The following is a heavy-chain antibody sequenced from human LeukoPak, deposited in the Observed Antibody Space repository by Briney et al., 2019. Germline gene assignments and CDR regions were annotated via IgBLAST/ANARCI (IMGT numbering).Heavy chain of an antibody. CDR1: GFTFRSYG. D-gene: IGHD6-19*01. CDR2: IWSDGSNK. CDR3: ARDSAIAVGDY. V-gene: IGHV3-33*01. Sequence: GGSLRLSCAASGFTFRSYGMHWVRQAPGKGLEWVAVIWSDGSNKYYADSVKGRFTISRDSSKNTLYLQMNSLRAEDTAVYYCARDSAIAVGDYWGQGTLVTVSS. J-gene: IGHJ4*02.